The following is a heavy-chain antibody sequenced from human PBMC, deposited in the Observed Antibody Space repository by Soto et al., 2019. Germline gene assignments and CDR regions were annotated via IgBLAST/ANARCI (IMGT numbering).Heavy chain of an antibody. J-gene: IGHJ6*03. CDR3: ASLRSYCSGGSCYRHYYYYYYMDV. CDR2: IYYSGST. Sequence: PSETLSLTCTVSGGSISSSSYYWGWIRQPPGKGLEWIGSIYYSGSTYYNPSLKSRVTISVDTSKNQFSLKLSSVAAADTAVYYCASLRSYCSGGSCYRHYYYYYYMDVWGKGTTVPVS. V-gene: IGHV4-39*01. D-gene: IGHD2-15*01. CDR1: GGSISSSSYY.